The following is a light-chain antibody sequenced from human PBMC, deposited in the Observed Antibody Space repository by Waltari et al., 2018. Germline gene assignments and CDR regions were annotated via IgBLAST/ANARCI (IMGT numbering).Light chain of an antibody. J-gene: IGLJ3*02. Sequence: QSALTQPASVSGSPGQSITIPCTGTSRDIGGYTLVSWYQQHPGKAPKVIIYEVSKRPSGVSHRFSGSKSGNTASLTISGLQADDEADYYCGSYTSSSSLDVVFGGGTELTVL. CDR3: GSYTSSSSLDVV. CDR1: SRDIGGYTL. V-gene: IGLV2-14*03. CDR2: EVS.